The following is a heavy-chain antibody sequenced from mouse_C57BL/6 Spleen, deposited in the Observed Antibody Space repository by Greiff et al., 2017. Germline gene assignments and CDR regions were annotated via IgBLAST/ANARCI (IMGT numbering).Heavy chain of an antibody. CDR3: AREVTRFAY. CDR1: GFTFSDYG. CDR2: ISSGSSTI. V-gene: IGHV5-17*01. Sequence: EVQLQESGGGLVKPGGPLKLSCAASGFTFSDYGMHWVRQAPEKGLEWVAYISSGSSTIYYADTVKGRFTISRDNAKNTLFLQMTSLRSEDTAMYYCAREVTRFAYWGQGTLVTVSA. J-gene: IGHJ3*01. D-gene: IGHD2-2*01.